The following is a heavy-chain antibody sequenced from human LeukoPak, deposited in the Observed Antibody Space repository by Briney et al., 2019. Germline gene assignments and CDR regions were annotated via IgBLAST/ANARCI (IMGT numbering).Heavy chain of an antibody. D-gene: IGHD3-22*01. V-gene: IGHV3-66*02. Sequence: QPGGSLRLSCAASGFTASSNYMSWVRQAPGKGLEWVSVIYSGGSTYYADSVKGRFTTSRDNSKNTLYLQMNSLRAEDTAVYYCAKTMSPYYYDSSGFWGQGTLVTVSS. CDR1: GFTASSNY. CDR2: IYSGGST. J-gene: IGHJ4*02. CDR3: AKTMSPYYYDSSGF.